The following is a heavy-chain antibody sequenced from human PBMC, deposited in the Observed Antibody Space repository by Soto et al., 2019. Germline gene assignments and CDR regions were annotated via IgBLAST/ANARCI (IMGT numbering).Heavy chain of an antibody. J-gene: IGHJ4*02. Sequence: ASVKFSCKASGYTFTTYGFNWVRQAPGQWLEWMGWISPYNGDTNYAQNFPGRVTLTTDTSPSTAYMELRSLTSDDPAVYYCARTPRAQMIVLEAATRFDYWGQGTLVTVSS. CDR2: ISPYNGDT. V-gene: IGHV1-18*04. CDR1: GYTFTTYG. D-gene: IGHD2-15*01. CDR3: ARTPRAQMIVLEAATRFDY.